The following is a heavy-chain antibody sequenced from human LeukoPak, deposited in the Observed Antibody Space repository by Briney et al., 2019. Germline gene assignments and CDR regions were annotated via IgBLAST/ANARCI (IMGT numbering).Heavy chain of an antibody. CDR2: ISSSGSTI. V-gene: IGHV3-48*03. CDR1: GFTFSSYV. D-gene: IGHD4-23*01. Sequence: GGSLRLSFAASGFTFSSYVMNWVRQAPGKGLEWVSYISSSGSTIYYADSVKGRFTISRDNAKNSLYLQMNSLRAEDTAVYYCARDYGGKGGAFYNWGQGTMVTVSS. J-gene: IGHJ3*02. CDR3: ARDYGGKGGAFYN.